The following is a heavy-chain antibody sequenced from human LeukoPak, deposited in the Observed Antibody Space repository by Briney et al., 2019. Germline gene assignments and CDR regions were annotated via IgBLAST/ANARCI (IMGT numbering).Heavy chain of an antibody. D-gene: IGHD2-2*02. V-gene: IGHV3-23*01. CDR3: VVRGYCSSTSCYTVDY. J-gene: IGHJ4*02. CDR2: ISGSSGSI. CDR1: GFTFSSYG. Sequence: GGSLRLSCAASGFTFSSYGMHWVRQAPGKGLEWLSDISGSSGSIYYADSVKGRFTISRDNSKNTLYLQMNSLRAEDTAVYYCVVRGYCSSTSCYTVDYWGQGTLVTVSS.